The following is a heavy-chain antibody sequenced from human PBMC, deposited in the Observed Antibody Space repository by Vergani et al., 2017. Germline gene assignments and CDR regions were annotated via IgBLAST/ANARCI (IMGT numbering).Heavy chain of an antibody. J-gene: IGHJ5*02. CDR3: ARESQKMVRGFRFDA. D-gene: IGHD3-10*01. V-gene: IGHV1-46*01. Sequence: QVQLVQSGAEVKKPGASVKVSCKASGYTFTSYYMHWVRQAPGQGLEWMGIINPSGGSTSYAQKFQGRVTMTRDTSTSTVYMELSSLRSEDTAVYYCARESQKMVRGFRFDAWGQGTLVTVSS. CDR1: GYTFTSYY. CDR2: INPSGGST.